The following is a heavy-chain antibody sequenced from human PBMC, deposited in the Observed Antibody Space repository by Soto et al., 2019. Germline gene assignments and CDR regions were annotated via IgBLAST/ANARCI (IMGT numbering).Heavy chain of an antibody. V-gene: IGHV5-51*01. J-gene: IGHJ4*02. D-gene: IGHD3-3*02. CDR1: GYSVTNYG. Sequence: PGESLKISCKGSGYSVTNYGIGWVRQMPGNGLGWMGIIYPGDSYTTSVPSFQGQVTISADKSTRAAYLQWSSLMASDIAMYYCAGHETLGAIVGVVSPHYGDYWGQGTLVTVTS. CDR3: AGHETLGAIVGVVSPHYGDY. CDR2: IYPGDSYT.